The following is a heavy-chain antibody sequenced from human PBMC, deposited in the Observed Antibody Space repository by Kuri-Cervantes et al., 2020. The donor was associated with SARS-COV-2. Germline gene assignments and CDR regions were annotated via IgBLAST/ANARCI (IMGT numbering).Heavy chain of an antibody. Sequence: CAISGESVSSNSAAWDWIRQSPSRGLEWLGRTYYNSQWYTDYSPSVKSRIIIRSDTSKNHVSLQLNSVTPEDTAVYYCAREQISLIVLQSGTFAIWGQGTMVTVSS. J-gene: IGHJ3*02. V-gene: IGHV6-1*01. CDR2: TYYNSQWYT. CDR1: GESVSSNSAA. D-gene: IGHD3-22*01. CDR3: AREQISLIVLQSGTFAI.